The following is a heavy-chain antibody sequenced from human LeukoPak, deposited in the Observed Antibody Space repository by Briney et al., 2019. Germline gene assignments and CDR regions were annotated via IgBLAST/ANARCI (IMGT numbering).Heavy chain of an antibody. J-gene: IGHJ4*02. D-gene: IGHD3-3*01. CDR2: INEGGNEK. V-gene: IGHV3-7*03. CDR1: GFTFRNYW. Sequence: GGSLRLSCAASGFTFRNYWMSWVRQVPGKGLEWVVNINEGGNEKNYVDSVKGRFTISRDNSKNTLYLQMNSLRAEDTAVYYCVRYDFWSGYHDYWGQGTLVTVSS. CDR3: VRYDFWSGYHDY.